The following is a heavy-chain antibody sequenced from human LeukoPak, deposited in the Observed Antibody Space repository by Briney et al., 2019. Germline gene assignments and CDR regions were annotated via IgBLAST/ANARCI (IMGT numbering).Heavy chain of an antibody. CDR1: GCSINSGYY. J-gene: IGHJ5*02. CDR2: IYHSGST. CDR3: ARSGSYSPYNWFDP. D-gene: IGHD1-26*01. Sequence: SETLSLTCTVSGCSINSGYYWGWIRQPPGMGLEWIGSIYHSGSTYYNPSLKSRVTISVDTSKNQFSLKLSSVTAADTAVYYCARSGSYSPYNWFDPWGQGTLVTVSS. V-gene: IGHV4-38-2*02.